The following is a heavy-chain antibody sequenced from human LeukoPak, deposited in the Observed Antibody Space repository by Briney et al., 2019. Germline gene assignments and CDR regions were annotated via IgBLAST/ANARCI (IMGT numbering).Heavy chain of an antibody. J-gene: IGHJ4*02. CDR3: AKARCAGGSGGGFDY. Sequence: GGSLRLSCAASGFTFSGSAMSWVRQAAGKGLEWVSAISGSGDGTDYADSVKGRFTISRDNSKNTLYLQMNTLRADDAAVYYCAKARCAGGSGGGFDYWGQGILVIVYS. CDR1: GFTFSGSA. V-gene: IGHV3-23*01. D-gene: IGHD3-10*01. CDR2: ISGSGDGT.